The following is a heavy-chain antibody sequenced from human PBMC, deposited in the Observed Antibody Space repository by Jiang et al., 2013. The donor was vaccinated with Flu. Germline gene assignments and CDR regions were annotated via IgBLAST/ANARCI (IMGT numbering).Heavy chain of an antibody. CDR2: IYYSGST. J-gene: IGHJ6*03. CDR3: AREDPYSYYYMDV. CDR1: GGSISSGGFY. Sequence: SLTCTVSGGSISSGGFYWTWIRQHPGKGLEWIGYIYYSGSTYYNPSLKSRVTISVDRSKNQLSLKLSSVTAADTAVYFCAREDPYSYYYMDVWGKGTTVTVSS. V-gene: IGHV4-31*03.